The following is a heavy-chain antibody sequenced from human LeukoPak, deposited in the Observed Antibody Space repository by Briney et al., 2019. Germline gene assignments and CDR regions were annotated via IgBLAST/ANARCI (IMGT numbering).Heavy chain of an antibody. Sequence: GRSLRLSCAASGFTFSSYAMHWVRQAPGKGLEWVAVISYDGSNKYYADSVKGRFTISRDNSKNTLYLQMNSLRAGDTAVYYCARDETNFDYWGQGTLVTVSS. CDR3: ARDETNFDY. V-gene: IGHV3-30-3*01. CDR2: ISYDGSNK. D-gene: IGHD2-8*01. J-gene: IGHJ4*02. CDR1: GFTFSSYA.